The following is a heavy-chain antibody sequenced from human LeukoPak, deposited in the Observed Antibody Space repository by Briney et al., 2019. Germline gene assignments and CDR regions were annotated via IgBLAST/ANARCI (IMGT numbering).Heavy chain of an antibody. Sequence: SETLSLTCTVSGGSISSYYWSWIRQPPGKGLEWIGYIYYSGSTNYNPSLKSRVTISVDTSKNQFSLKLSSVTAADTAVYYCARGRLEYSSSSRANWFDPWGQGTLVTVSS. CDR1: GGSISSYY. CDR3: ARGRLEYSSSSRANWFDP. CDR2: IYYSGST. V-gene: IGHV4-59*01. J-gene: IGHJ5*02. D-gene: IGHD6-6*01.